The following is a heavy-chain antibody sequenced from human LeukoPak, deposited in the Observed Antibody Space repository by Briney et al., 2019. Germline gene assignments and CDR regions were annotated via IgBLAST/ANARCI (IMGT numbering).Heavy chain of an antibody. CDR3: ARSSSSSDY. V-gene: IGHV4-30-2*01. D-gene: IGHD6-6*01. J-gene: IGHJ4*02. CDR1: GGSISSGGYY. CDR2: IYHSGST. Sequence: SETLSLTCTVSGGSISSGGYYWSWIRQPPGKGLEWIGYIYHSGSTYYNPSLKSRVTISVDRSKNQFPLKLSSVTAADTAVYYCARSSSSSDYWGQGTLVTVSS.